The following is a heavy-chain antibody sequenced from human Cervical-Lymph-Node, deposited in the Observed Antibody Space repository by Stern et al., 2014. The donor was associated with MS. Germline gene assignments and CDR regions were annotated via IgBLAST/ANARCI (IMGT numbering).Heavy chain of an antibody. CDR3: ARAGGSTVGYYVDY. Sequence: QVQLVQPGAAVKKPGSSVKVSCQTSGDTFTRHAINWVRQAPGQGLEWMGGIIPIFGTTNHAQKFRDRVTITADASTNTVYMELNSLTSEDTAVYFCARAGGSTVGYYVDYWGQGTLVTVSS. V-gene: IGHV1-69*01. CDR2: IIPIFGTT. D-gene: IGHD1-26*01. CDR1: GDTFTRHA. J-gene: IGHJ4*02.